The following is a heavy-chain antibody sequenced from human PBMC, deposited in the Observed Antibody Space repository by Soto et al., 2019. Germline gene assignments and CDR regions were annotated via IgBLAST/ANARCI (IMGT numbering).Heavy chain of an antibody. CDR1: GFTFSSYG. CDR3: AKEVGYQTGTME. J-gene: IGHJ4*02. CDR2: ISYDGSNK. D-gene: IGHD1-7*01. Sequence: PGGSLRLSCAASGFTFSSYGMHWVRQAPGKGLEWVAVISYDGSNKYYADSVKGRFTISRDNSKNTLYLQMNSLRAEDTAVYYCAKEVGYQTGTMEWGQGTLVTVSS. V-gene: IGHV3-30*18.